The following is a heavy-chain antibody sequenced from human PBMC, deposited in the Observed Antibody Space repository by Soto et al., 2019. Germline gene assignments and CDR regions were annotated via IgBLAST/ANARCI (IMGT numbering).Heavy chain of an antibody. D-gene: IGHD5-12*01. CDR3: ARDTSYGGYQEGPFDY. CDR1: GYTFTSYG. J-gene: IGHJ4*02. V-gene: IGHV1-18*01. Sequence: ASVKVSCKASGYTFTSYGISWVRQAPGQGLEWMGWISAYNGNTNYAQKLQGRVTMTTDTSTSTAYMELRSLRSDDTAVYYCARDTSYGGYQEGPFDYWGQGTLVTVSS. CDR2: ISAYNGNT.